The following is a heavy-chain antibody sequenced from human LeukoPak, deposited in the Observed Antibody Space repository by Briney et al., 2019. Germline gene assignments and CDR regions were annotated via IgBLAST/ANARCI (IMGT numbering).Heavy chain of an antibody. J-gene: IGHJ4*02. Sequence: PGGSLRLSCAASGFTFTSYSMNWVRQAPGEGLEWVSSSSSSSSYIYYADSVKGRFTISRDNAKNSLYLQMNSLRAEDTAVYDCASWSIVVVPAAMTSVGWGQGTLVTVSS. V-gene: IGHV3-21*01. CDR2: SSSSSSYI. D-gene: IGHD2-2*01. CDR1: GFTFTSYS. CDR3: ASWSIVVVPAAMTSVG.